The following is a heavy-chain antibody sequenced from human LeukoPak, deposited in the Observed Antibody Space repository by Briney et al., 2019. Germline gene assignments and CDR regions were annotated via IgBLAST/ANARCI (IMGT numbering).Heavy chain of an antibody. V-gene: IGHV3-23*01. J-gene: IGHJ5*02. CDR3: ARVPGSWFDP. D-gene: IGHD1-14*01. Sequence: GGSLRLSCAASGFTFSSYAMSWVRQAPGKGLEWVSAISGSGGSTYYADSVKGRFTISRDNSKNTLYPQMNSLRAEDTAVYYCARVPGSWFDPWGQGTLVTVSS. CDR1: GFTFSSYA. CDR2: ISGSGGST.